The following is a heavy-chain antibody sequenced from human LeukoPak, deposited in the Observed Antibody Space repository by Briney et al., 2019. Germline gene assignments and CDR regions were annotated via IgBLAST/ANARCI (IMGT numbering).Heavy chain of an antibody. J-gene: IGHJ4*02. V-gene: IGHV3-73*01. Sequence: GGSLRLSCAASGFTFSGSAMHWVRQASGKGLEWVGRIRSKANSYATAYAASVKGRFTISRDDSKNTAYLQMNSLRAEDTAVYYCAKGDSASAARAFDYWGQGTLVTVSS. D-gene: IGHD3-10*01. CDR3: AKGDSASAARAFDY. CDR1: GFTFSGSA. CDR2: IRSKANSYAT.